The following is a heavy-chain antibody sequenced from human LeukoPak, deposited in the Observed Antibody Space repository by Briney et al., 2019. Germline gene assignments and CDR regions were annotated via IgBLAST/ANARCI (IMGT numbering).Heavy chain of an antibody. CDR1: GYTFTGYY. Sequence: GASVKVSCKASGYTFTGYYMHWVRQAPGQGLEWMGWINPNSGGTNYAQKFQGWVTMTRDTSISTAYMELSRLRSDDTAVYYCARDGGYSSSWPYYYYGMDVWGQGTTVTVSS. CDR3: ARDGGYSSSWPYYYYGMDV. D-gene: IGHD6-13*01. J-gene: IGHJ6*02. V-gene: IGHV1-2*04. CDR2: INPNSGGT.